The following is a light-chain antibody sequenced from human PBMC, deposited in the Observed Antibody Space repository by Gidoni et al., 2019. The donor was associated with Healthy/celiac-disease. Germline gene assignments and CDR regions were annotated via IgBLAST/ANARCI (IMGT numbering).Light chain of an antibody. CDR1: QSVSRY. V-gene: IGKV3-11*01. Sequence: ETVLTHTPATLSLSPGERDTLSCRASQSVSRYLAWYQQKPGKAPRLLIYAASNRPTGIPARFSGSGSGTDFTLTISSLEPEDFAVYYCQQRSNWPPTFGGGTKVEIK. CDR3: QQRSNWPPT. J-gene: IGKJ4*02. CDR2: AAS.